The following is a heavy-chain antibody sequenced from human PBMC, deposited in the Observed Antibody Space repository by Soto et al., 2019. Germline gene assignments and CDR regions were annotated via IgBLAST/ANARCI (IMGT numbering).Heavy chain of an antibody. CDR2: IIPILGIA. CDR3: ASVRYSSSWVVDY. CDR1: GGTFSSYT. Sequence: QVQLVQSGAEVKKPGSSVKVSCKASGGTFSSYTISWVRQAPGQGLEWMGRIIPILGIANYAQKFQGRVTITADKSTSTAYMELSSLRSEDTAVYYCASVRYSSSWVVDYWGQGTLDTVSS. J-gene: IGHJ4*02. V-gene: IGHV1-69*02. D-gene: IGHD6-13*01.